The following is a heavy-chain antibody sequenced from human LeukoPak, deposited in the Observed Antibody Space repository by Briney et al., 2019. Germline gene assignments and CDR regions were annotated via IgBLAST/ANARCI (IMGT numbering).Heavy chain of an antibody. CDR1: GFTFSSFA. J-gene: IGHJ4*02. V-gene: IGHV3-23*01. CDR3: AKAAVYDSSGYYIGLSDY. CDR2: ISGSGGST. D-gene: IGHD3-22*01. Sequence: PGGSLRLSCAASGFTFSSFAIHWVRQAPGKGLEWVSAISGSGGSTYYADSVKGRFTISRDNSKNTLYLQMNSLRAEDTAVYYCAKAAVYDSSGYYIGLSDYWGQGTLVTVSS.